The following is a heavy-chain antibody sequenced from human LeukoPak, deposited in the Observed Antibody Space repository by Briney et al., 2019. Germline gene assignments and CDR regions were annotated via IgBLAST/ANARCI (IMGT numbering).Heavy chain of an antibody. V-gene: IGHV3-7*04. D-gene: IGHD5-12*01. CDR3: ARGQGCGY. CDR2: MKQDGSEK. CDR1: GFTFSNYW. J-gene: IGHJ1*01. Sequence: GGSLRLSCAASGFTFSNYWMSWVRQAPGKGLEWVANMKQDGSEKYYVDSVKGRFTISRDKAKNSLYLQMNSLIADDTAVYYCARGQGCGYWRQDPLVPLSS.